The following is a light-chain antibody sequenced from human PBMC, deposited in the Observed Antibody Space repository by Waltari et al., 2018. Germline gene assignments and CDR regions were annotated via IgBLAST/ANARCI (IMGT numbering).Light chain of an antibody. Sequence: DIQMNQSPSTLSATVGARVTITCPASQNINTWLAWHQQKPGRAPKLLIYKASNLESGVPSRFSGSGSGTEFTLTISSLQPDDFATYYCLQYNGEPRTFGQGTKVEVK. CDR1: QNINTW. J-gene: IGKJ1*01. CDR2: KAS. V-gene: IGKV1-5*03. CDR3: LQYNGEPRT.